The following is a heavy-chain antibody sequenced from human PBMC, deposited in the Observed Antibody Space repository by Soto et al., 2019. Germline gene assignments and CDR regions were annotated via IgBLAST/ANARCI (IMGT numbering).Heavy chain of an antibody. CDR1: GFTVSSNY. J-gene: IGHJ6*02. CDR3: ARGQGDFWSGYSEVDGMDV. Sequence: GGSLRLSCAASGFTVSSNYMSWVRQAPGKGLEWVSVIYSGGSTYYADSVKGRFTISRDNSKTTLYLQMNSLRAEDTAVYYCARGQGDFWSGYSEVDGMDVWGQGTTVTVSS. D-gene: IGHD3-3*01. V-gene: IGHV3-53*01. CDR2: IYSGGST.